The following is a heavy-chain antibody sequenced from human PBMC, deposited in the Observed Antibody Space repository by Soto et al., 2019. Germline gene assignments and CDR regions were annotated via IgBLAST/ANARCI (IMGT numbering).Heavy chain of an antibody. CDR1: GFTFDDYA. Sequence: EMQLVESGGGLVQPGRSLRLSCAASGFTFDDYAMHWVRQAPGKGLEWVSGISWNSGSIGYADSVKGRFTISRDNAKNSLYLQMNSLRAEDTALYYCSNGEGSSRYYSLFGYWGQGTLVTVSS. D-gene: IGHD3-22*01. CDR2: ISWNSGSI. J-gene: IGHJ4*02. CDR3: SNGEGSSRYYSLFGY. V-gene: IGHV3-9*01.